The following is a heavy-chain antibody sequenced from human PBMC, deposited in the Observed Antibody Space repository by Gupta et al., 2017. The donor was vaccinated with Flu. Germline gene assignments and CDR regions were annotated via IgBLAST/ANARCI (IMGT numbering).Heavy chain of an antibody. CDR2: ISKSGTFP. D-gene: IGHD2-21*01. CDR3: AGRTSTYRAFDV. J-gene: IGHJ3*01. Sequence: QVQLVESGGGLVKPGGSLRLYCAASGSSFSDYYMSWIRQAPGRGLEWLSYISKSGTFPDYAESVKGRFTISRDIGGNSVSLHMTNLRVEDTAVYYCAGRTSTYRAFDVWGQGTMVTVSS. V-gene: IGHV3-11*05. CDR1: GSSFSDYY.